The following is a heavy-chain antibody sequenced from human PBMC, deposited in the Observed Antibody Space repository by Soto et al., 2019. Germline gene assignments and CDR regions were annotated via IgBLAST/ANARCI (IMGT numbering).Heavy chain of an antibody. J-gene: IGHJ4*02. CDR1: GFTFSSYA. CDR3: ARDSSYGNTRNDY. CDR2: ISYDGSNK. Sequence: QVQLVESGGGVVQPGRSLRLSCAASGFTFSSYAMHWVRQAPGKGLEWVAVISYDGSNKYYADSVKGRFTISRDNSKNTLYLQMNSLRAEDTAVYYCARDSSYGNTRNDYWGQGTLVTVSS. D-gene: IGHD4-4*01. V-gene: IGHV3-30-3*01.